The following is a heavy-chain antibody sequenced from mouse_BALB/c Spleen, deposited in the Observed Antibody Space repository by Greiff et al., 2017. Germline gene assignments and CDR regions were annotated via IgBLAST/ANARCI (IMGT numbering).Heavy chain of an antibody. Sequence: QVQLQQPGAELVMPGASVKMSCKASGYTFTDYWMHWVKQRPGQGLEWIGAIDTSDSYTSYNQKFKGKATLTVDESSSTAYMQLSSLTSEDSAVYYCARGDYGNPYYFDDWGEGTTLTVSS. CDR1: GYTFTDYW. CDR2: IDTSDSYT. D-gene: IGHD2-1*01. V-gene: IGHV1-69*01. J-gene: IGHJ2*01. CDR3: ARGDYGNPYYFDD.